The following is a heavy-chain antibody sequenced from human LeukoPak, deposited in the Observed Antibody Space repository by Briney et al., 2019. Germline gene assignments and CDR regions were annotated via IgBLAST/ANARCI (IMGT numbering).Heavy chain of an antibody. CDR3: ARDRMVRGVILGGY. V-gene: IGHV1-2*06. CDR2: INPNSGGT. D-gene: IGHD3-10*01. Sequence: ASVKASCKASGYTFTGYYMHWGRQAPGQGLEWMGRINPNSGGTNYAVKFQGRVNMSRDMSISTAYMEVSRLRSDDTAVYYCARDRMVRGVILGGYWGQGTMVTVSS. J-gene: IGHJ4*02. CDR1: GYTFTGYY.